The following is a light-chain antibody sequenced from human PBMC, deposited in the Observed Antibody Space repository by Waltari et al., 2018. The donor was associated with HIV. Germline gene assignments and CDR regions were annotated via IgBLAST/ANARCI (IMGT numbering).Light chain of an antibody. CDR2: KAS. J-gene: IGKJ1*01. Sequence: VTINCRASQNVSSWLAWYQKKSGKAPKLLIYKASALEFGVPSRFSGSGSGADFTLVISSLQPDDFATYYCQQYTTFPWTFGQGTKVEIK. CDR3: QQYTTFPWT. V-gene: IGKV1-5*03. CDR1: QNVSSW.